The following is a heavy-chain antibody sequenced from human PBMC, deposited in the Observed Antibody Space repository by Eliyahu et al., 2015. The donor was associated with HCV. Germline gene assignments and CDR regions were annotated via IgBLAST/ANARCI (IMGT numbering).Heavy chain of an antibody. J-gene: IGHJ3*02. CDR2: IWYDGSNK. D-gene: IGHD3-3*01. Sequence: QVQLVESGGGVVQPGRSLRLSCAASGFTFSSXGMPWVRQAPGKGLEWVAVIWYDGSNKYYADSVKGRFTISRDNSKNTLYLQMNSLRAEDTAVYYCAREGYDFWSGWGSQNDAFDIWGQGTMVTVSS. V-gene: IGHV3-33*08. CDR3: AREGYDFWSGWGSQNDAFDI. CDR1: GFTFSSXG.